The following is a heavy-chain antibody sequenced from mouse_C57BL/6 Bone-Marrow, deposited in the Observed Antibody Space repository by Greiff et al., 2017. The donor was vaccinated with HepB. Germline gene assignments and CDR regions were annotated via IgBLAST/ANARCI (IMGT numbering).Heavy chain of an antibody. D-gene: IGHD3-3*01. Sequence: EVQLQQSGPELVKPGASVKMSCKASGYTFTDYNMHWVKQSHGKSLEWIGYINPNNGGTSYNQKFKGKATLTVNKSSSTAYMELRSLTSEDSAVYYCARRGDGSWYFDVWGTGTTVTVSS. CDR3: ARRGDGSWYFDV. V-gene: IGHV1-22*01. CDR2: INPNNGGT. J-gene: IGHJ1*03. CDR1: GYTFTDYN.